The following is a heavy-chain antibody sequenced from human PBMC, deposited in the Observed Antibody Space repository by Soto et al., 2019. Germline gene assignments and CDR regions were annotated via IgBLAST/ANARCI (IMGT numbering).Heavy chain of an antibody. CDR1: GGSTSSGGYY. V-gene: IGHV4-31*03. CDR2: IFYSGTT. D-gene: IGHD3-22*01. J-gene: IGHJ4*02. CDR3: ARGRDLDTHYSDSSGYYTDY. Sequence: SETLSLTCTVSGGSTSSGGYYWGWIRQYPGKGLEWIGNIFYSGTTFYNPSLKSRVTISVDTSKNQFSLKLTSVTEADTAVYYCARGRDLDTHYSDSSGYYTDYWGQGTLVTVSS.